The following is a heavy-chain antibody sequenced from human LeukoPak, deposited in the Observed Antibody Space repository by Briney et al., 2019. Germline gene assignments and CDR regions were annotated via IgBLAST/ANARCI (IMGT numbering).Heavy chain of an antibody. V-gene: IGHV3-9*01. Sequence: GGSLRLSCAASGFTFDDYAMHWVRQAPGKGLEWVSGISWNSGSIGYADSVKGRFTISRDNAKNSLYLQMNSLRAEDTALYYCVKVSGSYPNWGQGTLVTVSS. CDR1: GFTFDDYA. CDR3: VKVSGSYPN. CDR2: ISWNSGSI. J-gene: IGHJ4*02.